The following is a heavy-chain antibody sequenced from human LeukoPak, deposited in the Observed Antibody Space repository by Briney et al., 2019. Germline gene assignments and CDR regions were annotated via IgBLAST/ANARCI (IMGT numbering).Heavy chain of an antibody. J-gene: IGHJ4*02. CDR2: IDPNTGGT. Sequence: WASVKVSCKASGYTFTDYYMHWVRQAPGHSLEWMGWIDPNTGGTNSAQKFKGRVTMTRDTSISTAYMELSRLKSDDTVIYYCARGGPTYYGLGSPDFWGQGTLVTVSS. V-gene: IGHV1-2*02. CDR3: ARGGPTYYGLGSPDF. CDR1: GYTFTDYY. D-gene: IGHD3-10*01.